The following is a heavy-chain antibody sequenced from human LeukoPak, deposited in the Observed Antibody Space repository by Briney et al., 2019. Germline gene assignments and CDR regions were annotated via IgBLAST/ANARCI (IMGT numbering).Heavy chain of an antibody. J-gene: IGHJ6*02. V-gene: IGHV4-59*08. D-gene: IGHD3-10*01. CDR1: GGSISSYY. CDR2: IYYSGST. CDR3: ARHITMVRRVYYYGMDV. Sequence: PSETLSLTCTVSGGSISSYYWSWIRQPPGKGPEWIGYIYYSGSTNYNPSLKSRVTISVDTSKNQFSLKLSSVTAADTAVYYCARHITMVRRVYYYGMDVWGQGTTVTVSS.